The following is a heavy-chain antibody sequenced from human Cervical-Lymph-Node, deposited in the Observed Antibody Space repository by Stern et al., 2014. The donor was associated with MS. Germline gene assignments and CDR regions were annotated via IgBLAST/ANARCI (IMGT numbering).Heavy chain of an antibody. CDR1: GDTFSSFD. Sequence: QVQLVQSGAEVKKPGSSVKVSCKASGDTFSSFDISWVRQATGQGPEWLGGITPIFGTANYAQRFQGRVTFTADESTSTTYMELSSLRSEDTAVYYCARHQGGIAAYWGQGTLVTVSS. CDR3: ARHQGGIAAY. J-gene: IGHJ4*02. V-gene: IGHV1-69*01. CDR2: ITPIFGTA. D-gene: IGHD6-13*01.